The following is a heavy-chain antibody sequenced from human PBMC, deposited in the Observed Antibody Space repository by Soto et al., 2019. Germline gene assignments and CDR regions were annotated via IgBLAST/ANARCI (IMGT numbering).Heavy chain of an antibody. J-gene: IGHJ4*02. CDR1: GFTFSSYA. CDR3: ARDSHYYGSGSSRNLYYFDY. D-gene: IGHD3-10*01. V-gene: IGHV3-30-3*01. CDR2: ISYDGSNK. Sequence: WGSLRLSCAASGFTFSSYAMHWVRQAPGKGLEWVAVISYDGSNKYYADSVKGRFTISRDNSKNTLYLQMNSLRAEDTAVYYCARDSHYYGSGSSRNLYYFDYWGQGTLVPVSS.